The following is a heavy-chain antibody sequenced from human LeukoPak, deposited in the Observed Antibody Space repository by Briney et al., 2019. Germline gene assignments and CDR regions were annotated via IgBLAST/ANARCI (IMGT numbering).Heavy chain of an antibody. J-gene: IGHJ3*02. CDR1: GFTFEHYG. D-gene: IGHD3-16*01. V-gene: IGHV3-20*04. CDR2: ITWDAAKI. CDR3: ATSDQIIMMDAFDI. Sequence: GGSLRLSCAASGFTFEHYGMSWVRQAPGKGLEWVPGITWDAAKIGYADSVKGRFTISRDNAKKSLYVQMHSLRAEDTALYYCATSDQIIMMDAFDIWGQGTMVIVSS.